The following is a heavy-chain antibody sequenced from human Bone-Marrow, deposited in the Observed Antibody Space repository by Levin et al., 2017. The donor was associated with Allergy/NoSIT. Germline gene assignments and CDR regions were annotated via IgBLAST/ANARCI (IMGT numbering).Heavy chain of an antibody. V-gene: IGHV4-34*01. J-gene: IGHJ5*02. CDR3: ARRIQLRLSWFDP. Sequence: SETLSLTCAVYGGSFSGYYWSWIRQPPGKGLEWIGEINHSGSTNYNPSLKSRVTISVDTSKNQFSLKLSSVTAADTAVYYCARRIQLRLSWFDPWGQGTLVTVSS. CDR2: INHSGST. D-gene: IGHD5-18*01. CDR1: GGSFSGYY.